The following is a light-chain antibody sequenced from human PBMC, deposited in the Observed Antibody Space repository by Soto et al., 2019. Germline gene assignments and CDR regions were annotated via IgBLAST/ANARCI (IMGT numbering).Light chain of an antibody. CDR1: QDIRSL. Sequence: IQLTQSPSSLSASVGDRVTITSRASQDIRSLLAWYQQKPGKAPKILIYAASTLQNGVPSMFSGSGAGTDFTLTISSLQPEDFATDYCQHFRSYPITFGQGTKVDIK. V-gene: IGKV1-9*01. CDR3: QHFRSYPIT. CDR2: AAS. J-gene: IGKJ1*01.